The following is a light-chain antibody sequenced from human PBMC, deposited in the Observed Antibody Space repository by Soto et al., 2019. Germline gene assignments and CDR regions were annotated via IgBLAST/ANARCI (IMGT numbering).Light chain of an antibody. CDR2: GAS. CDR1: QSVTSTY. CDR3: QYYGSSPPTT. Sequence: EFVLTQSPGTLSLSPGERAILSCRASQSVTSTYIAWYQQKPGQAPRLLIYGASSRATGIPDRFSGSGSGTDFTLTISRLEAEDFAVSYCQYYGSSPPTTFGQGTKLEIK. V-gene: IGKV3-20*01. J-gene: IGKJ2*01.